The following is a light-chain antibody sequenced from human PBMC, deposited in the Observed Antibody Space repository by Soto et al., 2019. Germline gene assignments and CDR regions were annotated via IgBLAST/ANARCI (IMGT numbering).Light chain of an antibody. V-gene: IGKV3-11*01. CDR2: DAS. Sequence: EIVLTQSPATLSLSPGERATLSCRASQSVSRYLAWYQQKPGQAPRLLIYDASNRATGIPARFSRSGSGTDFTLTISSLEPEDFAVYYCQQRSDWASTFGGGTKVQIK. J-gene: IGKJ4*01. CDR1: QSVSRY. CDR3: QQRSDWAST.